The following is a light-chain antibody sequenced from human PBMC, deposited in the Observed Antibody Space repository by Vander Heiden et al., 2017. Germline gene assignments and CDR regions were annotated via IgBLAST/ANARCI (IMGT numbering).Light chain of an antibody. V-gene: IGKV3-11*01. Sequence: EIVLTQSPDTLSLCPGKRATLSCRASQSVNNYLAWDQQKPGQAPRLLIYDAFKRATGIPGRFSGSGSETDFTLTISSLEHEDFAVYDCQQRSDWPVAVGGGTTVEIK. CDR3: QQRSDWPVA. CDR2: DAF. CDR1: QSVNNY. J-gene: IGKJ4*01.